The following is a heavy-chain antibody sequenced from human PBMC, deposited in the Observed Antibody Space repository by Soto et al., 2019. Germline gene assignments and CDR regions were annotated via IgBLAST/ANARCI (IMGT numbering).Heavy chain of an antibody. CDR3: ARSPYDILTGPPPFDF. CDR1: GFSLSTSGVG. Sequence: QITLKASGPTLVKSTQTLTLTCTFSGFSLSTSGVGVGWISEPPGKALEWLALIYWDADKRYSPSLKRMLTIPKDTSKTLVVLTMTNMDPVDTATYYCARSPYDILTGPPPFDFWGQGTLVTVSS. D-gene: IGHD3-9*01. V-gene: IGHV2-5*02. CDR2: IYWDADK. J-gene: IGHJ4*02.